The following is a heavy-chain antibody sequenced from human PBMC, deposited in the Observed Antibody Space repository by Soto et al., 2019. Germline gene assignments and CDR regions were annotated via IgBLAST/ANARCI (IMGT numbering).Heavy chain of an antibody. V-gene: IGHV3-30-3*01. J-gene: IGHJ5*02. D-gene: IGHD3-3*01. Sequence: QVQLVESGGGVVQPGRSLRLSCAASGFTFRSYAMHWVRQAPGKGLEWVAVISYDGSNKYYADSVKGRFTISRDNSKNTLYLQMNSLRAEDTAVYYCARGGSFWSGRDWFDPWGQGTLVTVSS. CDR3: ARGGSFWSGRDWFDP. CDR2: ISYDGSNK. CDR1: GFTFRSYA.